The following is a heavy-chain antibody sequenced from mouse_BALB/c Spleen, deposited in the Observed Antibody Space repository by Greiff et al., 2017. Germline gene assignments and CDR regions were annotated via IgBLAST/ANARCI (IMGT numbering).Heavy chain of an antibody. V-gene: IGHV2-9*02. CDR1: GFSLTSYG. J-gene: IGHJ3*01. CDR2: IWAGGST. Sequence: VQRVESGPGLVAPSQSLSITCTVSGFSLTSYGVHWVRQPPGKGLEWLGVIWAGGSTNYNSALMSRLSISKDNSKSQVFLKMNSLQTDDTAMYYCARDWPYYGYGLFAYWGQGTLVTVSA. CDR3: ARDWPYYGYGLFAY. D-gene: IGHD1-2*01.